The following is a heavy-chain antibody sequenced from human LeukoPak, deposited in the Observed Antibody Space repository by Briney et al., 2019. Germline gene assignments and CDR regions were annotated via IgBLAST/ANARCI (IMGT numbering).Heavy chain of an antibody. D-gene: IGHD1-26*01. CDR3: ARQGELAIDY. J-gene: IGHJ4*02. CDR2: IYNTGRT. CDR1: GGSITNYY. V-gene: IGHV4-59*08. Sequence: PSETLSLTCSVSGGSITNYYWSWIRQSPGKGLEWIGFIYNTGRTNYNPSLQSRVIMSIDTSKNQFSLKLSSATAADTAVYYCARQGELAIDYWGQGTLVTVSS.